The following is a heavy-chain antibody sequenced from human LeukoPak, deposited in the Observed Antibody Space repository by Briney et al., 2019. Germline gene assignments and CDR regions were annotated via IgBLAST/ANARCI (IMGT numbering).Heavy chain of an antibody. D-gene: IGHD6-19*01. J-gene: IGHJ4*02. CDR2: VYHSGDA. Sequence: SETLSLTCVVSGDSISNNNWWSWVRQSPGKGLEWIGEVYHSGDANYNPSLKSRVTMSVDTSKNQFSLKLISVTAADTAVYYCARDGSSGWYYFDYWGQGTLVTVSS. V-gene: IGHV4/OR15-8*01. CDR1: GDSISNNNW. CDR3: ARDGSSGWYYFDY.